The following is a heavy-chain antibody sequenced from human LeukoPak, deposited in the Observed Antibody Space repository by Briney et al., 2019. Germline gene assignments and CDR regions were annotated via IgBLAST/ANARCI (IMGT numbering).Heavy chain of an antibody. V-gene: IGHV3-33*01. CDR3: VVHSATSCY. D-gene: IGHD1-26*01. Sequence: GALRLSCAASEFTFSSYGMHWVRQAPGKGLEWVAVIWYDGSYKYYADSVKGRFTISRDNSKNTLYLQMNSLRAEDTAVYYCVVHSATSCYWGQGTLVTVSS. CDR2: IWYDGSYK. J-gene: IGHJ4*02. CDR1: EFTFSSYG.